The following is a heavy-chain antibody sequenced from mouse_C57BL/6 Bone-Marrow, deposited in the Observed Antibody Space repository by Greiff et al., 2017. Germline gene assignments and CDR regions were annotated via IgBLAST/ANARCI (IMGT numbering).Heavy chain of an antibody. CDR3: ASSSPYDLDY. D-gene: IGHD1-1*01. Sequence: VQLKESGPVLVKPGASVKMSCKASGYTFTDYYMNWVRQSPGKSLEWIGDINPYNGGTSYNEKFKGKATLTVDKSSSTAYMELNSLTSEDSAVYYCASSSPYDLDYWGQGTTLTVSS. CDR1: GYTFTDYY. CDR2: INPYNGGT. V-gene: IGHV1-19*01. J-gene: IGHJ2*01.